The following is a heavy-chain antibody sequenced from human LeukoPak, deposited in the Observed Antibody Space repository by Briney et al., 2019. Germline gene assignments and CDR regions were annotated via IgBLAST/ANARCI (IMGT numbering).Heavy chain of an antibody. V-gene: IGHV3-49*03. Sequence: PGGSLRLSCIASGFTFGDYAMTWFRQAPGKGLEWVGFIRSKPYSGTTEYAASVKGRFTISRDDSKTIAYLQMNSLKSEDTAMYFCARQTGSCSRGSCDSSPYYLDYLRQASLVTV. CDR1: GFTFGDYA. D-gene: IGHD2-15*01. J-gene: IGHJ4*02. CDR3: ARQTGSCSRGSCDSSPYYLDY. CDR2: IRSKPYSGTT.